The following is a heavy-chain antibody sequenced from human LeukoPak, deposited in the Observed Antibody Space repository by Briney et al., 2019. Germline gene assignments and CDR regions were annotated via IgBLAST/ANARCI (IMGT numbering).Heavy chain of an antibody. J-gene: IGHJ6*02. CDR3: AKDQTTVVTNYYYYGMDV. CDR2: ISYDGSNK. V-gene: IGHV3-30*18. Sequence: GGSLRLSCAASGFTFSGYGMHWVRQAPGKGLEWVAVISYDGSNKYYADSVKGRFTISRDNSKNTLYLQTNSLRAEDTAVYYCAKDQTTVVTNYYYYGMDVWGQGTTVTVSS. D-gene: IGHD4-23*01. CDR1: GFTFSGYG.